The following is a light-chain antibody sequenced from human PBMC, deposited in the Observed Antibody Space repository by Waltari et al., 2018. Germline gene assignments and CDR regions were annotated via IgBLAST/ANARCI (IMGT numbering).Light chain of an antibody. CDR2: AAS. J-gene: IGKJ4*01. CDR3: QQTDSFPST. V-gene: IGKV1-12*02. CDR1: QSIGSW. Sequence: DIRMTQSLSSVSASIGERVIITCRASQSIGSWLAWYQQKPGKAPKLLIYAASSLQSGVPSTFSGSGSGTDFTLTITSLQPEHFATYYCQQTDSFPSTFGGGTKVEIK.